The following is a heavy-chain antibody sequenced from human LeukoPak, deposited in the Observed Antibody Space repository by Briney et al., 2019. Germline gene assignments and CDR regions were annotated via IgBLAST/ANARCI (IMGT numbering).Heavy chain of an antibody. V-gene: IGHV3-11*06. Sequence: GGSLRLSCAASGFIFSDYYMSWTRQAPGKGLEWVSYISSSSSYTNYADSVKGRFTISRDNAKNSLYLQMNSLRAEDTAVYYCAINSIVVPAAMDFDYWGQGTLVTVSS. D-gene: IGHD2-2*01. CDR1: GFIFSDYY. CDR3: AINSIVVPAAMDFDY. CDR2: ISSSSSYT. J-gene: IGHJ4*02.